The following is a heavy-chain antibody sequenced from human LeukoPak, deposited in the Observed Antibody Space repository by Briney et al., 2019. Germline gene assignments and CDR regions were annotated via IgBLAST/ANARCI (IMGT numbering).Heavy chain of an antibody. Sequence: SETLSLTCTVSGRSINSGGFSWTWIRQHPGKGLEWIGYIYYSGSTYYNPSLKSRVTISIDTSKNQFSLKLSSVTAADTAVYYCASRVPGPGQHSWFDPWGQGILVTVSS. CDR1: GRSINSGGFS. J-gene: IGHJ5*02. CDR2: IYYSGST. CDR3: ASRVPGPGQHSWFDP. V-gene: IGHV4-31*03. D-gene: IGHD1-1*01.